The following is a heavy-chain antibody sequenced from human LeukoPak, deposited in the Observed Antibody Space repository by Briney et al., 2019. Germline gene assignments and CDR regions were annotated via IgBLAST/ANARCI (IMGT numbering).Heavy chain of an antibody. Sequence: SETLSLTCTVSGGSISSGDYYWSWIRQPPGKGLEWIEYIYYSGSTYYNPSLESRVTISVDTSKNQFSLKLSSVTAADTAVYYCAREGGDYGDYSGASDYWGQGTLVTVSS. D-gene: IGHD4-17*01. V-gene: IGHV4-30-4*01. CDR1: GGSISSGDYY. CDR2: IYYSGST. CDR3: AREGGDYGDYSGASDY. J-gene: IGHJ4*02.